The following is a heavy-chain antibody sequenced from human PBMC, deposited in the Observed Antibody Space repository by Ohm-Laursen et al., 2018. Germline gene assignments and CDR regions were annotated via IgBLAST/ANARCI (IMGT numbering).Heavy chain of an antibody. CDR1: GYTFTGYY. CDR2: INPNSGGT. CDR3: ARDLGDFWSGYHDY. Sequence: ASVKVSCKASGYTFTGYYMHWVRQAPGHGLEWMGWINPNSGGTDYAQKFQGRVTMTRDTSISTAYMELSRLRSDDTAVFYCARDLGDFWSGYHDYWGQGTLVTVSS. D-gene: IGHD3-3*01. V-gene: IGHV1-2*02. J-gene: IGHJ4*02.